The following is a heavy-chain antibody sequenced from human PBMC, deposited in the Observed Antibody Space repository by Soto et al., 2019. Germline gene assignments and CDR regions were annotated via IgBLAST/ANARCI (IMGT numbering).Heavy chain of an antibody. Sequence: EERLSESGGGLIQPGGSLRLSCAASGFSFSHYALSWVRQAPGKGLEWVSESSSDGGSTSNPDSVRGRFIISRDRSKETLYLPMNTVRLEDTAVYFCAGGRTLSSIPQRYFDPWGRCTLVTISS. CDR1: GFSFSHYA. CDR2: SSSDGGST. J-gene: IGHJ2*01. CDR3: AGGRTLSSIPQRYFDP. D-gene: IGHD2-2*02. V-gene: IGHV3-23*01.